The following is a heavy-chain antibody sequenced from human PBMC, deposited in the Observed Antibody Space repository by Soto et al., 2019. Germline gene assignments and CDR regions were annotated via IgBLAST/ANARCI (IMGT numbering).Heavy chain of an antibody. CDR1: GGSISSYY. J-gene: IGHJ4*02. Sequence: NPSETLSLTCTVSGGSISSYYWSWIRQPPGKGLEWIGYIYYSGSTNYNPSLKSRVTISVDTSKNQFSLKLSSVTAADTAVYYCARGGEGYNFGAAYWGQGTPVTVSS. V-gene: IGHV4-59*08. D-gene: IGHD5-12*01. CDR3: ARGGEGYNFGAAY. CDR2: IYYSGST.